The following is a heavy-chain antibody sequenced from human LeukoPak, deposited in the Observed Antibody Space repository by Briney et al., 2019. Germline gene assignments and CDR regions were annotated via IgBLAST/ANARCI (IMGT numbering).Heavy chain of an antibody. CDR1: GFTFSSYW. CDR3: AREGYDSSGYPFDY. J-gene: IGHJ4*02. CDR2: INTDGSST. D-gene: IGHD3-22*01. V-gene: IGHV3-74*01. Sequence: GGSLRLSCAASGFTFSSYWMHWVRQAPGKGLVWVSRINTDGSSTSYADSVKGRFTISRDNAKNSLYLQMNSLRAEDTAVYYCAREGYDSSGYPFDYWGQGTQVTVSS.